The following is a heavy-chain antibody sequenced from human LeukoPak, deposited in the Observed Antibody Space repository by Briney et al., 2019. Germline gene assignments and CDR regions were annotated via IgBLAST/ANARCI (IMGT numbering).Heavy chain of an antibody. CDR2: IKQDGSEK. CDR1: GSTFSSYW. V-gene: IGHV3-7*01. CDR3: AREPSLDYYYGVDV. J-gene: IGHJ6*02. Sequence: GGSLRLSCAASGSTFSSYWMSWVRQAPGKGLEWVANIKQDGSEKYYVDSVKGRFTISRDNAKNSLYLQMNSLRAEDTAVYYCAREPSLDYYYGVDVWGQGTTVTVSS.